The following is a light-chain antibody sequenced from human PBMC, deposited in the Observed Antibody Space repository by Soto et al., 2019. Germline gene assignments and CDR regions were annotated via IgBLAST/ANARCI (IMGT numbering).Light chain of an antibody. Sequence: EILLTQSPGTLSLSPGQGATLSCSASQSLSSIYLAWYQQKPGQAPRLLIYRTSSRATGIPDRFSGSESETDFTLTISRLEPDDSAVYYCQQYGSSPRTFGPGTKVDIK. V-gene: IGKV3-20*01. J-gene: IGKJ1*01. CDR3: QQYGSSPRT. CDR1: QSLSSIY. CDR2: RTS.